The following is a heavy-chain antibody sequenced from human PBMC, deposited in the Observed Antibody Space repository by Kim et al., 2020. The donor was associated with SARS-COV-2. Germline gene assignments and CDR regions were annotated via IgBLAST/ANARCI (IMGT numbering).Heavy chain of an antibody. D-gene: IGHD3-10*01. Sequence: SVKVSCKASGFTFTSSAVQWVRQARGQRLEWIGWIVVGSGNTNYAQKFQERVTITRDMSTSTAYMELSSLRSEDTAVYYCAADSPYYYGSGSYEYWGQGTLVTVSS. J-gene: IGHJ4*02. CDR2: IVVGSGNT. CDR1: GFTFTSSA. V-gene: IGHV1-58*01. CDR3: AADSPYYYGSGSYEY.